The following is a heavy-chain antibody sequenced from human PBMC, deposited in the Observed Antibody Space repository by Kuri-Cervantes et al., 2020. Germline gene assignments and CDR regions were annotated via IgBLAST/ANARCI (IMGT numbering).Heavy chain of an antibody. CDR3: ARGMGENYYDSSGYYDY. Sequence: ASVKVSCKASGHTFTSYGISWVRQAPGQGLEWMGWISAYNGNTNYAQKLQGRVTMTTDTSTSTAYMELRSLRSDDTAVYYCARGMGENYYDSSGYYDYWGQGTLVTVSS. D-gene: IGHD3-22*01. V-gene: IGHV1-18*01. CDR1: GHTFTSYG. CDR2: ISAYNGNT. J-gene: IGHJ4*02.